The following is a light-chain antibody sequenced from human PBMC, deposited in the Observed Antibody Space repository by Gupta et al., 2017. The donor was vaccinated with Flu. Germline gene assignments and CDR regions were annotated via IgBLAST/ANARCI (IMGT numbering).Light chain of an antibody. V-gene: IGKV1-33*01. CDR3: QQYDKHRLT. CDR1: QDISNY. Sequence: DIQMTQSPSSLSASVGDRVTITCQASQDISNYLNWYQQKPGKAPKLLIYDASNLETGVPSRFSGSRSGTDFTCTISSLKPEDIATYYCQQYDKHRLTFGGGTKVEIK. CDR2: DAS. J-gene: IGKJ4*01.